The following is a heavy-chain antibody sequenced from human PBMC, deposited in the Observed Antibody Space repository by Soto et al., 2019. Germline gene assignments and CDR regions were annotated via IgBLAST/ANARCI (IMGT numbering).Heavy chain of an antibody. V-gene: IGHV4-39*01. Sequence: PSQTLCLTCTVSGGSISSSNYFWGFIRQPPGKGLEWIGSFYYTGSTYYNPSLKSRVTISVDTSKNQFYLILTSVTAADTAVYSCARPVVRYLVWPFDYWRQGTLVTVSS. J-gene: IGHJ4*02. CDR2: FYYTGST. CDR3: ARPVVRYLVWPFDY. D-gene: IGHD3-3*01. CDR1: GGSISSSNYF.